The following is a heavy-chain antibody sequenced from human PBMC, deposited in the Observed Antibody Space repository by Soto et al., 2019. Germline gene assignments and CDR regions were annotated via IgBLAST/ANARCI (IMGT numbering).Heavy chain of an antibody. CDR1: GYSFTRSW. Sequence: GPSQPISCKGSGYSFTRSWIAWDRQINGKGLEWMGIIYPGDSDTRYSPSFQGQVTISADKSISTAYLQWSSLKASDTAMYYCARSALYDYGHYDTTAGGMDVWGQGTTVTVS. V-gene: IGHV5-51*01. CDR2: IYPGDSDT. J-gene: IGHJ6*02. CDR3: ARSALYDYGHYDTTAGGMDV. D-gene: IGHD4-17*01.